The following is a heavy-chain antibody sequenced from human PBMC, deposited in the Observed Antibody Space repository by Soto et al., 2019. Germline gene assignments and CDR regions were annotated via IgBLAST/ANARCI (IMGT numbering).Heavy chain of an antibody. Sequence: SETLSLTCFVTCVSLSGGNYFSGWIRQPPEKALEWIGSIQSTGSTIYSPSLKSRVTISVDTSMTHFSLKLTFVTAADTALYFCTRHSQGFDYYGNSNWFGPWGKGTLVTISS. J-gene: IGHJ5*02. CDR2: IQSTGST. CDR3: TRHSQGFDYYGNSNWFGP. D-gene: IGHD3-10*01. V-gene: IGHV4-39*01. CDR1: CVSLSGGNYF.